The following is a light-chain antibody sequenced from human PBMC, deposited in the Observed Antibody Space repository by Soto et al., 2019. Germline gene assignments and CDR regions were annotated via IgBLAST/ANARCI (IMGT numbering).Light chain of an antibody. V-gene: IGKV2-28*01. Sequence: EIVLTQSPLSLPVTPGEPASISCRSSQSLLHINGYHYLDWYLQKPGQSPQLLIYQASRLESGVPSRISGSGSGTEFTLTISSLQPDDFATYYCQQYTSYPWTFGQGTKVDIK. CDR1: QSLLHINGYHY. CDR2: QAS. CDR3: QQYTSYPWT. J-gene: IGKJ1*01.